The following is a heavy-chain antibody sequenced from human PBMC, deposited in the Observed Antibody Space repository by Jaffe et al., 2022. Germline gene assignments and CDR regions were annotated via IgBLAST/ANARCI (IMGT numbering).Heavy chain of an antibody. CDR3: TTQLLWFGEFDY. D-gene: IGHD3-10*01. V-gene: IGHV3-49*04. Sequence: EVQLVESGGGLVQPGRSLRLSCTASGFTFGDYAMSWVRQAPGKGLEWVGFIRSKAYGGTTEYAASVKGRFTISRDDSKSIAYLQMNSLKTEDTAVYYCTTQLLWFGEFDYWGQGTLVTVSS. J-gene: IGHJ4*02. CDR1: GFTFGDYA. CDR2: IRSKAYGGTT.